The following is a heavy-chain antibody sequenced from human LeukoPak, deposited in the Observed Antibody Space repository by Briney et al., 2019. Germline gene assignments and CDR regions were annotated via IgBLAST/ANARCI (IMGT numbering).Heavy chain of an antibody. D-gene: IGHD3-10*01. CDR3: AKPNLVWFRELWN. V-gene: IGHV3-23*01. Sequence: GGSLRLSCAASGFTFSSYAMSWVRQAPGKGLEWASAISGSGGGTFYADSVKGRFTISRDNSKNTLYLQMNSLRVEDTAVYYCAKPNLVWFRELWNWGQGTLVTVSS. J-gene: IGHJ4*02. CDR2: ISGSGGGT. CDR1: GFTFSSYA.